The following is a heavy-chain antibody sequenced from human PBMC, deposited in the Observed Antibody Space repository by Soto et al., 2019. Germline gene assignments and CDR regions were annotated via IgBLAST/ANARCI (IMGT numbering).Heavy chain of an antibody. Sequence: PSETLSLTCAVYGGAFSGYYWGWIRQPPGKGLEWIGEINHSGSTNYNPSLKSRVTISVDTSKNQFSLKLSSVTAADTAVYYCDLTATRSRILSGYSPWLDPWGQAPLVT. CDR2: INHSGST. CDR1: GGAFSGYY. V-gene: IGHV4-34*01. D-gene: IGHD3-9*01. J-gene: IGHJ5*02. CDR3: DLTATRSRILSGYSPWLDP.